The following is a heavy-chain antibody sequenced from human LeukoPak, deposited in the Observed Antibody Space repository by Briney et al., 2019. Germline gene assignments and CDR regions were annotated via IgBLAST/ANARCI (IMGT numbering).Heavy chain of an antibody. CDR2: ISGFNGNT. J-gene: IGHJ3*02. Sequence: ASVKVSCKASGYTFASYGISWVRQAPGQGLGWMGWISGFNGNTNHAQNLQDRVTMTTDTSTSTAYMELRSLRSDDTAVYFCARVPNQYCTSRCYYTAFDIWGQGTMVTVSS. D-gene: IGHD2/OR15-2a*01. V-gene: IGHV1-18*01. CDR1: GYTFASYG. CDR3: ARVPNQYCTSRCYYTAFDI.